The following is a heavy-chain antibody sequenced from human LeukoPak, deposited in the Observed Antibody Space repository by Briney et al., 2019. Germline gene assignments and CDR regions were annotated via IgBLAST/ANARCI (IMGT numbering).Heavy chain of an antibody. CDR1: GFTFSSYA. J-gene: IGHJ4*02. D-gene: IGHD5-12*01. CDR3: ARASYSGYDFDY. CDR2: ISYDGSNK. V-gene: IGHV3-30*14. Sequence: PGGSLRLSCAASGFTFSSYAMHWVRPAPGKGLEWVAVISYDGSNKYYADSVKGRFTISRDNSKNTLYLQMNSLRAEDTAVYYCARASYSGYDFDYWGQGTLVTVSS.